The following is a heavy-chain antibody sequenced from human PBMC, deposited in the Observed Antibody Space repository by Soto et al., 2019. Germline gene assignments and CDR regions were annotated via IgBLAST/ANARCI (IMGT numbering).Heavy chain of an antibody. D-gene: IGHD3-9*01. Sequence: EGSLRLSCAASGFTFSSYAMSWVRQAPGKGLEWVSAISGSGGSTYYADSVKGRFTISRDNSKNTLYLQMNSLRAEDTAVYYCAKGQGLRYFDWLLSPPDYWGQGTLVTVSS. J-gene: IGHJ4*02. V-gene: IGHV3-23*01. CDR1: GFTFSSYA. CDR2: ISGSGGST. CDR3: AKGQGLRYFDWLLSPPDY.